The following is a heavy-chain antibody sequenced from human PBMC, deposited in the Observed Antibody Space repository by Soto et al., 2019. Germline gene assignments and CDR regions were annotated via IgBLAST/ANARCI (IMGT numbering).Heavy chain of an antibody. D-gene: IGHD1-1*01. J-gene: IGHJ5*02. CDR1: GFTFSNYA. Sequence: HPGGSLRLSCAASGFTFSNYAMSWVRQAPGKGLEWVSTISGSGGDTYYADSMKGRFTISRDNSKNTLYLQMNSLRAEDTAVYYCANWNDIFSWGQGTLVTVSS. V-gene: IGHV3-23*01. CDR2: ISGSGGDT. CDR3: ANWNDIFS.